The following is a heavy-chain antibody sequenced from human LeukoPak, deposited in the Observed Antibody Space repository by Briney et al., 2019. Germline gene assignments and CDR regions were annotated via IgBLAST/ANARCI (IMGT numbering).Heavy chain of an antibody. J-gene: IGHJ6*03. Sequence: ASVKVSCKASGYTFTSYYMHWVRQAPGQGLEWMGIINPSGGSTSYAQKFQGRVTMTRDMSTSTVYMELSSLRSEDTAVYYCARDLQAVTTTGYYYYYMDVWGKGTTVTVSS. CDR2: INPSGGST. V-gene: IGHV1-46*01. CDR3: ARDLQAVTTTGYYYYYMDV. CDR1: GYTFTSYY. D-gene: IGHD4-17*01.